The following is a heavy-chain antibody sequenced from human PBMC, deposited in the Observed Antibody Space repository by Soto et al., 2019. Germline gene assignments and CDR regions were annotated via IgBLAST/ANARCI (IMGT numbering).Heavy chain of an antibody. J-gene: IGHJ5*02. CDR2: ISSSSSYI. CDR1: GFTFSSYS. Sequence: EVQLVESGGGLVKPGGSLRLSCAASGFTFSSYSMNWVRQAPGKGLEWVSSISSSSSYIYYADSVKGRFTISRDNAKNSLYLKMNSLRAEDTAVYYCARAEWEPTVDWFDPWGQGTLVTVSS. V-gene: IGHV3-21*01. D-gene: IGHD1-26*01. CDR3: ARAEWEPTVDWFDP.